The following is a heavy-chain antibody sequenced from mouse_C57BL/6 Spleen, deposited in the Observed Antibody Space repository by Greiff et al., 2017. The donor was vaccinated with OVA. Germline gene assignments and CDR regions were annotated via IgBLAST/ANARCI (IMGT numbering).Heavy chain of an antibody. CDR3: ARGWVYAMDY. Sequence: VQVVESEGGLVQPGSSMKLSCTASGFTFSDYYMAWVRQVPEKGLEWVANINYDGSSTYYLDSLKSRFIISRDNAKNILYLQMSSLKSEDTATYYCARGWVYAMDYWGQGTSVTVSS. CDR1: GFTFSDYY. J-gene: IGHJ4*01. D-gene: IGHD1-1*02. V-gene: IGHV5-16*01. CDR2: INYDGSST.